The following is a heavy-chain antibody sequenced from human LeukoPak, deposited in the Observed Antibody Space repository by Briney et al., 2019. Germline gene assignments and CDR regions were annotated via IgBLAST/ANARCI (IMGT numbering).Heavy chain of an antibody. CDR1: GLTFYRYW. D-gene: IGHD1-14*01. CDR3: TRNPDGRNWFDP. V-gene: IGHV3-74*01. CDR2: IDTDGSST. Sequence: GGSLRLSCAASGLTFYRYWMHWVCQAPGKGLVWVSDIDTDGSSTSYADSVKDRFTISRDNAKNTLYLQMNSLRVEDTAMYYCTRNPDGRNWFDPWGQGTLVTVSS. J-gene: IGHJ5*02.